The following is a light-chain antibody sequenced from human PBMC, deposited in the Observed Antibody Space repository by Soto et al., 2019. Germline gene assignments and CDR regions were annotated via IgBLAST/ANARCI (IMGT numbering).Light chain of an antibody. V-gene: IGKV3-15*01. CDR1: QSVSSN. Sequence: EIVMTQSPGTLSVSPGERATLSCRASQSVSSNVAWYQQKPGQAPRLLIYGASTRATGIPARFSGSGSGTEFILTISSLQSEDLAVYYCQQYNYWPPLTFGGGTKVEI. CDR2: GAS. J-gene: IGKJ4*01. CDR3: QQYNYWPPLT.